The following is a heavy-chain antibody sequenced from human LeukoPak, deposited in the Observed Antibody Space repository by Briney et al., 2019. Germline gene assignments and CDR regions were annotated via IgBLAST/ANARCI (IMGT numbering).Heavy chain of an antibody. V-gene: IGHV3-73*01. D-gene: IGHD3-9*01. J-gene: IGHJ4*02. Sequence: GGSLRLSCAASGFTFSGSAMHWVRQASGKGLEWVGRIRSKANSYATAYAASVKGRFTISRDDSKNTAYLQMNSLKTEDTAVYYCTSVHYDILTGYYHFDYWGQGTLVTVSS. CDR2: IRSKANSYAT. CDR1: GFTFSGSA. CDR3: TSVHYDILTGYYHFDY.